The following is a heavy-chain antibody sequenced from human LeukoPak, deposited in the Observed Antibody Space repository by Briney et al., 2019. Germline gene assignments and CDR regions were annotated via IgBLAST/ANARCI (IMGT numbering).Heavy chain of an antibody. D-gene: IGHD3-16*01. CDR3: ARHGSYYYYMDV. J-gene: IGHJ6*03. V-gene: IGHV4-39*01. CDR2: IYYSGST. Sequence: PSETLSLTCTVSGSSISSSSNYRGWIRQPPGKGLEWIGTIYYSGSTYYNPSLKSRVTISVDTSKLQFSLMLTSVTAADTAVYYCARHGSYYYYMDVWGKGTTVTVSS. CDR1: GSSISSSSNY.